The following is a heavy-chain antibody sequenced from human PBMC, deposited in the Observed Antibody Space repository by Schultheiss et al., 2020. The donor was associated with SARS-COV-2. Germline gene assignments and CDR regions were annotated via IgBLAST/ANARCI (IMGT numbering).Heavy chain of an antibody. CDR3: ARGNLGATTMDV. Sequence: GGSLRLSCTVSGDSISSYYWSWIRQPPGKGLEWVSAISGSGGSTYYADSVKGRFTISRDNAKNSLYLQMNSLRAEDTAVYYCARGNLGATTMDVWGQGTTVTVSS. J-gene: IGHJ6*02. D-gene: IGHD1-26*01. CDR2: ISGSGGST. CDR1: GDSISSYY. V-gene: IGHV3-23*01.